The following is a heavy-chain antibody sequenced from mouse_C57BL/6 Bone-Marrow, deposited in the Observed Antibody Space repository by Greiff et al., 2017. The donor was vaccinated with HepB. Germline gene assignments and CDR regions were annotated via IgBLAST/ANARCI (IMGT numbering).Heavy chain of an antibody. CDR3: VRGDGRCLFDY. CDR2: IRSKSSNYAT. CDR1: GFTFNTYA. J-gene: IGHJ2*01. V-gene: IGHV10-3*01. Sequence: VQLKESGGGLVQPKGSLKLSCAASGFTFNTYAMHWVRQAPGKGLEWVARIRSKSSNYATYYADSGKDRFTISRDDSQSMLHLQMNNLKNEDTAMYYCVRGDGRCLFDYWGRGTTLPVSS. D-gene: IGHD1-1*01.